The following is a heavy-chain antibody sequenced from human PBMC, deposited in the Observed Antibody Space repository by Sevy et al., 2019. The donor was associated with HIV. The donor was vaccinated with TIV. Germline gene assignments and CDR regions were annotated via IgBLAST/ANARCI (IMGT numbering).Heavy chain of an antibody. J-gene: IGHJ4*02. CDR1: GFTFSSYE. Sequence: GGSLRLSCAASGFTFSSYEMNWVRQAPGKGLEWVSYISNSGTAIYYSDSVKGRFTISRDNARNSLFLQMNSLRAEDTAVYYCARDLPPSATTVARFDCWGQGTLVTVSS. CDR3: ARDLPPSATTVARFDC. V-gene: IGHV3-48*03. D-gene: IGHD4-17*01. CDR2: ISNSGTAI.